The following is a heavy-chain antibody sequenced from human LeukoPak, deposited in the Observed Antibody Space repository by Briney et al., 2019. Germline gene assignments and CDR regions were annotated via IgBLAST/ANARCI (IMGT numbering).Heavy chain of an antibody. CDR3: ARSMDTETDAFDI. V-gene: IGHV3-48*03. D-gene: IGHD3/OR15-3a*01. Sequence: TGGSLRLSCAASRFTFSGYEMNWVRLAPGKGLEWISYITGSGSTKYYADSLKGRFTISRDNAKKSLYLQMNSLRAEDTAVYYCARSMDTETDAFDIWGQGTMVTVSS. CDR2: ITGSGSTK. J-gene: IGHJ3*02. CDR1: RFTFSGYE.